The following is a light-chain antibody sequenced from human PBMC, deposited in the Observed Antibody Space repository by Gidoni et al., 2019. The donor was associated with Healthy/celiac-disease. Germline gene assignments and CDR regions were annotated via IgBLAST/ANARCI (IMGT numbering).Light chain of an antibody. CDR2: AAS. Sequence: DIQMTQSPSSLSASVGERVTIPCRASQSISSYLNWYQQKPGKAPKLLIYAASSLQSGVPSRFSGSGSGTDFTLTISSLQPEDFATYYCQQSYSTPWTFGQGTKVEIK. CDR1: QSISSY. V-gene: IGKV1-39*01. CDR3: QQSYSTPWT. J-gene: IGKJ1*01.